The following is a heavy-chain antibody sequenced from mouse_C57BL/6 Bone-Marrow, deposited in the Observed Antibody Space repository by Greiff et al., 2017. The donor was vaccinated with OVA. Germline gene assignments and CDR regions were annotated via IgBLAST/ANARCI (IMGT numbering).Heavy chain of an antibody. CDR3: ARLDYGSKKDYYAMDY. CDR2: IHPNSGST. V-gene: IGHV1-64*01. CDR1: GYTFTSYW. Sequence: QVQLQQPGAELVKPGASVKLSCKASGYTFTSYWMHWVKQRPGQGLEWIGMIHPNSGSTNYNEKFKSKATLTVDKSSSTAYMQLSSLTSEDSAVYYCARLDYGSKKDYYAMDYWGQGTSVTVSS. J-gene: IGHJ4*01. D-gene: IGHD1-1*01.